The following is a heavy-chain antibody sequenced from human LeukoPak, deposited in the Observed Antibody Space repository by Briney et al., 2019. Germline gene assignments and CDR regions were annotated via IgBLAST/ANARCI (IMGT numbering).Heavy chain of an antibody. CDR3: ARFLPAAISWLPGYYFDY. CDR1: GGSFSGYY. V-gene: IGHV4-34*01. CDR2: INHSGST. D-gene: IGHD2-2*02. J-gene: IGHJ4*02. Sequence: PSETLSLICAVYGGSFSGYYWSWIRQPPGKGLEWIGEINHSGSTNYNPSLKSRVTISVDTSKNQFSLKLSSVTAADTAVYYCARFLPAAISWLPGYYFDYWGRGTLVTVSS.